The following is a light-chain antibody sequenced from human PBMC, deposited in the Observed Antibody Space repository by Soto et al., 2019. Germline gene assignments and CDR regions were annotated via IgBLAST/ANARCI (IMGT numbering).Light chain of an antibody. CDR3: PAWDDSLSGGV. Sequence: QSVLTQPPSASGTPGQRVTISCSGSSSNIGSNYVYWYQQLPGTAPKLLIYSNNQRPSGVPDRFSGSKSGTSASLAISGLWSEDEADYYCPAWDDSLSGGVFGGGTKLTVL. CDR1: SSNIGSNY. CDR2: SNN. J-gene: IGLJ3*02. V-gene: IGLV1-47*02.